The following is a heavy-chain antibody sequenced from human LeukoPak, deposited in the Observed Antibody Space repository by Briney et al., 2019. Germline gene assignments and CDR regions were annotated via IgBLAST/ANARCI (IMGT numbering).Heavy chain of an antibody. CDR3: ARASRDYVWGSYRYDSDY. J-gene: IGHJ4*02. V-gene: IGHV3-21*01. CDR2: ISSSSSYI. CDR1: GFTFSSYS. D-gene: IGHD3-16*02. Sequence: GGSLRLSCAASGFTFSSYSMNWVRQAPGKGLEWVSSISSSSSYIYYADSVKGRFTISRDNAKNSLYLQMNSLRAEDTAVYYCARASRDYVWGSYRYDSDYWGQGTLVTVSS.